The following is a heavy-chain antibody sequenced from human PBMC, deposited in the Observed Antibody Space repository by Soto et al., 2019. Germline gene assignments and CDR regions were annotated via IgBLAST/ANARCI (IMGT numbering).Heavy chain of an antibody. CDR2: IYYSGST. V-gene: IGHV4-39*01. D-gene: IGHD5-18*01. Sequence: QLQLQESGPGLVKPSETLSLTCTVSGGSISSSSYYWGWIRQPPGKGLEWIGSIYYSGSTYYNPSLKSRVTISVDTSKNQFSLKLSSVTAADTAVYYCARQDKDTAMVGGRDYWGQGTLVTVSS. CDR3: ARQDKDTAMVGGRDY. CDR1: GGSISSSSYY. J-gene: IGHJ4*02.